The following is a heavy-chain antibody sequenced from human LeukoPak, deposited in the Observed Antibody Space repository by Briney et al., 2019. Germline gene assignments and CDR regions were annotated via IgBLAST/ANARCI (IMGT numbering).Heavy chain of an antibody. CDR3: ARASGYSGYDPFDY. CDR2: IYSGGDT. J-gene: IGHJ4*02. Sequence: GGSLRLPWAASGFTASSNYMSWVRQAPGKGLEWVSVIYSGGDTYYADSVKGRFTISRDNSKNTLYLQMNTLRAEDTAVYYCARASGYSGYDPFDYWGQGTLVTVSS. D-gene: IGHD5-12*01. V-gene: IGHV3-53*01. CDR1: GFTASSNY.